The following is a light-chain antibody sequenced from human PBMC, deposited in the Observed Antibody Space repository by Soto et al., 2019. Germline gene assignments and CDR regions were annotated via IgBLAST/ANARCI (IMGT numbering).Light chain of an antibody. Sequence: QSVLTQPASVSGSPGQSITISCSGTNSDVGDYDYVSWYQQHPGKAPKVMIYEVNNRPSGVPDRFSASKSGNTASLTISGLQAEDEGDYYCRSYTTSRTVVFGGGTKLTVL. V-gene: IGLV2-14*01. CDR3: RSYTTSRTVV. CDR1: NSDVGDYDY. J-gene: IGLJ2*01. CDR2: EVN.